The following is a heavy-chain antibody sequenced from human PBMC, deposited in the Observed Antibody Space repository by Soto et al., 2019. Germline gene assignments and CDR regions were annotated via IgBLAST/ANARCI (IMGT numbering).Heavy chain of an antibody. CDR3: AKATRGQCIGGHCDAFDF. CDR2: VIGTGIDT. D-gene: IGHD2-15*01. V-gene: IGHV3-23*01. J-gene: IGHJ4*02. CDR1: GFTFTNYA. Sequence: EVQLLESGGGLVQPGGSLRLSCAASGFTFTNYAMNWVRHSPGKGLEWVASVIGTGIDTYHAASVKGPFTISRDNSRNTMYLEMNRLRAEGTAMSHCAKATRGQCIGGHCDAFDFWGKGILVTVS.